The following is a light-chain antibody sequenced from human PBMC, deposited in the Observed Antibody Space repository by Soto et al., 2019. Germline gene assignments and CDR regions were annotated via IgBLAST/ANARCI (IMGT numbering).Light chain of an antibody. CDR1: QGIRNE. V-gene: IGKV1-6*01. Sequence: AIQMTQSPSSRSAYVGDIVTITCRASQGIRNELGWYQQKPGKAPKILIYGATSLQSGVPSRFSGSACDTYFSLIITSLQPKYFATYYCLQDYAYPRTFGQGTRVEI. CDR2: GAT. J-gene: IGKJ1*01. CDR3: LQDYAYPRT.